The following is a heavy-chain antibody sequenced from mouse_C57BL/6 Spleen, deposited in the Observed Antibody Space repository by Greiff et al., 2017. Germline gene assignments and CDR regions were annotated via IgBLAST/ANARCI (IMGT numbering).Heavy chain of an antibody. J-gene: IGHJ2*01. D-gene: IGHD1-1*01. CDR1: GYTFTSYW. CDR2: IDPTRGGT. Sequence: QVQLQQPGAELVKPGASVKLSCKASGYTFTSYWMHWVKPRPGRGLEWIGRIDPTRGGTKYNEKFKSKATLTVDKPSSTAYMQLSSLTSEDSAVYYCARGGYGSDFDYWGQGTTLTVSS. V-gene: IGHV1-72*01. CDR3: ARGGYGSDFDY.